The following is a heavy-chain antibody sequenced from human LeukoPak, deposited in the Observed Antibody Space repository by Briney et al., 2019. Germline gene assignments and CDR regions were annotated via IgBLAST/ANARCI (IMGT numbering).Heavy chain of an antibody. J-gene: IGHJ4*02. Sequence: ASVKVSCRAAGYTFIDYYIHWVRQAPGQGLEWMGWINPKSGGTNYAQKFQGRVTMTRDTSISAAYMELSSLKSDDTAVYYCATTQSGFTRSLLPHGGYYLDYWGQGTLATVSS. CDR2: INPKSGGT. D-gene: IGHD3-3*01. V-gene: IGHV1-2*02. CDR3: ATTQSGFTRSLLPHGGYYLDY. CDR1: GYTFIDYY.